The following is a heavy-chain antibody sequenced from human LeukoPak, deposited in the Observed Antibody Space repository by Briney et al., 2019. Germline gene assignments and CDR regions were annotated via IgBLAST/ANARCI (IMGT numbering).Heavy chain of an antibody. Sequence: PGGSLRLSCAASGFSFSSSGMHWVRQAPGKGLEWVAFIRYDGISKYYADSVKGRFTISRDNSKNTLYLQMNSLRAEDTAVYYCARQYYGSVDYWGQGTLVTVSS. CDR3: ARQYYGSVDY. CDR1: GFSFSSSG. V-gene: IGHV3-30*02. D-gene: IGHD3-10*01. J-gene: IGHJ4*02. CDR2: IRYDGISK.